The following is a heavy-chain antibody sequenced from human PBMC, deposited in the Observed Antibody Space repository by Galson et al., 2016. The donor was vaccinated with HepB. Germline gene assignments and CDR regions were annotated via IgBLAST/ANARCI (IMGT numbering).Heavy chain of an antibody. CDR1: GFTFSSYW. J-gene: IGHJ4*02. CDR3: TRDIERVGATLYFDY. V-gene: IGHV3-7*01. Sequence: SLRLSCAASGFTFSSYWMSWARQAPGEGLEWVAQIKKEGSEKDSADYVKGRFTTSRDNTHNSLYLHMDSLRAEDSAIYFCTRDIERVGATLYFDYWGRGTLVTVSS. D-gene: IGHD1-26*01. CDR2: IKKEGSEK.